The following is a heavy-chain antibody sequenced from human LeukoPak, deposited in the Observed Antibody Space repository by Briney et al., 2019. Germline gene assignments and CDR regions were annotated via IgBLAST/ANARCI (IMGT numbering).Heavy chain of an antibody. V-gene: IGHV3-23*01. Sequence: GGSLRLSYAVSGFTFRNYGMNWVRQAPGKGLEWVSATGGSGESTYYADSVKGRFTISRDNSKNTLFLQMNSLTAEDTAVYYCAKGTTDYGSGYGMDVWGKGTTVIVSS. J-gene: IGHJ6*04. CDR3: AKGTTDYGSGYGMDV. CDR2: TGGSGEST. CDR1: GFTFRNYG. D-gene: IGHD3-10*01.